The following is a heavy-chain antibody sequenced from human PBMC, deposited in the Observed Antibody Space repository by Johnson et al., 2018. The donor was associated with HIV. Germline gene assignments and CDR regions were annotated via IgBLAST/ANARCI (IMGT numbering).Heavy chain of an antibody. CDR1: GFTFSSYG. J-gene: IGHJ3*02. CDR3: ARSWGIADI. D-gene: IGHD6-13*01. V-gene: IGHV3-30*02. Sequence: QEQLVESGGGVVQPGGSLRLSCAASGFTFSSYGMHWVRQAPGKGLEWVAFLRYDGSNKYYADSVKGRFTISRDNAKNTLYLQMNSLRAEATAVYYCARSWGIADIWGQGTRVTVSS. CDR2: LRYDGSNK.